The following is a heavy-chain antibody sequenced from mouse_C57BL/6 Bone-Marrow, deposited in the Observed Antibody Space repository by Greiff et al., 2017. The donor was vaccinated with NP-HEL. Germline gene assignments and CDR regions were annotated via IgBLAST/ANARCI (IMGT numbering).Heavy chain of an antibody. CDR2: GQGLDWIG. Sequence: QVQLQQSGPELARPWASVKISCQAFYTFSRRVHFAIRDTNYWMQWVKQRPGQGLDWIGAIYPGNGDTSSNQKFKGKGTLTADKSSSTAYMQLSSLTSEDAAVYYCASTTGVEDWDFDVWGTGNTVTVSS. CDR3: SEDAAVYYCASTTGVEDWDFDV. CDR1: YTFSRRVH. D-gene: IGHD1-1*01. V-gene: IGHV1-87*01. J-gene: IGHJ1*03.